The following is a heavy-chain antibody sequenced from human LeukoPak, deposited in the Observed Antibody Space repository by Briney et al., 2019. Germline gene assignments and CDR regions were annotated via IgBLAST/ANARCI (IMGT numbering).Heavy chain of an antibody. J-gene: IGHJ4*02. D-gene: IGHD3-22*01. CDR1: GFTFSSYN. CDR2: ISSSSNYI. V-gene: IGHV3-21*01. CDR3: ARGEYYYDSSGYTDY. Sequence: GGSLRLSCAASGFTFSSYNMHWVRQAPGKGLEWVSSISSSSNYIYYADSVKGRFTISRDNAKNSLYLQMNSLRAEDTAVYYCARGEYYYDSSGYTDYWGQGTLVTVSS.